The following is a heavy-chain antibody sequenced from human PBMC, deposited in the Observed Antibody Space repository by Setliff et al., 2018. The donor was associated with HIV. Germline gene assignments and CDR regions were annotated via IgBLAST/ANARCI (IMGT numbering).Heavy chain of an antibody. V-gene: IGHV4-4*08. CDR3: ARSARFFYASGSRRYFDL. J-gene: IGHJ2*01. CDR2: IYTSESS. Sequence: SETLSLTCSVSGGSISSYYWSWIRQPPGKGLEWIGYIYTSESSNYNPSLKSRVTFSVDTSTNQFSLKLSSVTAADTAVYYCARSARFFYASGSRRYFDLWGRGTLVTVSS. D-gene: IGHD3-10*01. CDR1: GGSISSYY.